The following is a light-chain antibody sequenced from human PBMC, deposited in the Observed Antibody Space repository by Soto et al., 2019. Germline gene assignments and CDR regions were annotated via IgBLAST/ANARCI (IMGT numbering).Light chain of an antibody. CDR3: SAYTVSRTYV. Sequence: QSALSQPRSVSGSPGQSVTISCTGTRSDVGGYNYVSWYQQHPGKAPKIMIYDVNKRPSGVPDRFSGSKSGNTASLTISGLQGEDEADYYCSAYTVSRTYVFGTGTKLTVL. V-gene: IGLV2-11*01. CDR1: RSDVGGYNY. CDR2: DVN. J-gene: IGLJ1*01.